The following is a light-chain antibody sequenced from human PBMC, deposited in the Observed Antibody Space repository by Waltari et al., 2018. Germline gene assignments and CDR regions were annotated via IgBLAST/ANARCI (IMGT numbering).Light chain of an antibody. Sequence: DVVMTQSPLSLPVTLGQPASISCSSSQSLAHSDGNTYLNWFHQRPGQSPRRLIYRSSHRDSGVPERFSGSGSGTDFTLRISRVEAEDVGGVYYCMQATHWPYTFGQGTKLDIK. CDR1: QSLAHSDGNTY. J-gene: IGKJ2*01. CDR2: RSS. CDR3: MQATHWPYT. V-gene: IGKV2-30*02.